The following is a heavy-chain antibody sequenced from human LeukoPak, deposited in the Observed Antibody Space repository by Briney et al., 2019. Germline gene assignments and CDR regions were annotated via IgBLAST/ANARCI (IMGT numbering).Heavy chain of an antibody. V-gene: IGHV3-7*05. Sequence: PGGSLRLSCVASGFTFSRYAMSGVRQAPGKGLEWVANIKQDGSEKYHLDSVKGRFTISRENVDNSVFLQMNSLRAEDTAVYYCARGVYSLDVWGQGTTVTVSS. CDR1: GFTFSRYA. D-gene: IGHD2-15*01. J-gene: IGHJ6*02. CDR2: IKQDGSEK. CDR3: ARGVYSLDV.